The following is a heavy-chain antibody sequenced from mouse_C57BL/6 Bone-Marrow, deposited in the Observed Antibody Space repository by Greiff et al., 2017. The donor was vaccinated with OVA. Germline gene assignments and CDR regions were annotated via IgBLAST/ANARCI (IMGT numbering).Heavy chain of an antibody. J-gene: IGHJ2*01. Sequence: VKVVESGAELVKPGASVKLSCKASGYTFTSYWMHWVKQRPGRGLEWIGRIDPNSGGTKYNEKFKSKATLTVDKPSSTAYMQLSSLTSEDSAVYYCARKGDYDGYYFDYWGQGTTLTVSS. D-gene: IGHD2-4*01. V-gene: IGHV1-72*01. CDR3: ARKGDYDGYYFDY. CDR1: GYTFTSYW. CDR2: IDPNSGGT.